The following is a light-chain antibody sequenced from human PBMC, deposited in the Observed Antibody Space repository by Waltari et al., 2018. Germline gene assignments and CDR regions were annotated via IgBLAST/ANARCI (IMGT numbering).Light chain of an antibody. CDR3: MQARQTPWT. CDR1: QSLLHSSGNTF. V-gene: IGKV2-28*01. CDR2: LVS. Sequence: DIVMTQYPLSLSVTPGEPASISCRSSQSLLHSSGNTFLACYLQKPGQSPQLLIYLVSNRASGVPDRFSGSGSGTDFTLKISRVEAEDVGVYFCMQARQTPWTFGQGTKVEIK. J-gene: IGKJ1*01.